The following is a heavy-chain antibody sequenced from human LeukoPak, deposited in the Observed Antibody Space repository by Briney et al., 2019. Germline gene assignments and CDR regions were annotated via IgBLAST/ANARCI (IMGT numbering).Heavy chain of an antibody. CDR3: ARESGSYYDPLGAFDI. J-gene: IGHJ3*02. D-gene: IGHD1-26*01. CDR2: IIPIFGTA. CDR1: GGTFSSNA. Sequence: SVKVSCKASGGTFSSNAISWVRQAPGQGLEWMGGIIPIFGTANYAQKFQGRVTITADESTSTAYMELSSLRSEDTAVYYCARESGSYYDPLGAFDIWGQGTMVTVSS. V-gene: IGHV1-69*13.